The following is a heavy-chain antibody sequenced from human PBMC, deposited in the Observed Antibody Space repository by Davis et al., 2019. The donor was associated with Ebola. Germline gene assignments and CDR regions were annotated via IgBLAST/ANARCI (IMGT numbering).Heavy chain of an antibody. CDR2: IKKDGSEN. CDR1: GFTFNNYW. CDR3: ARGQYLPYDVFDV. V-gene: IGHV3-7*03. D-gene: IGHD2-2*01. Sequence: PGGSLRLSCAASGFTFNNYWMGWVRQAPGRGLEWVANIKKDGSENYYVDSVKGRFTTSRDNAKNSLYLQMNGLRAEDTAVYYCARGQYLPYDVFDVWGQGTMVTVFS. J-gene: IGHJ3*01.